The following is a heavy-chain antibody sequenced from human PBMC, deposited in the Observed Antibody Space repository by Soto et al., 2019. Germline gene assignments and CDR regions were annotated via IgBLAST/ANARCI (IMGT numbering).Heavy chain of an antibody. Sequence: ASVKVSCKASGGTFSTYTFSWVRQAPGQGLEWMGRIIPFLGIPNYAQKFQGRVTITADKSTTTAYMELSSLRSDDTAVYYCAMGLAAAGTGSDPFDYWGQGTLVTVSS. CDR1: GGTFSTYT. CDR2: IIPFLGIP. J-gene: IGHJ4*02. V-gene: IGHV1-69*02. D-gene: IGHD6-13*01. CDR3: AMGLAAAGTGSDPFDY.